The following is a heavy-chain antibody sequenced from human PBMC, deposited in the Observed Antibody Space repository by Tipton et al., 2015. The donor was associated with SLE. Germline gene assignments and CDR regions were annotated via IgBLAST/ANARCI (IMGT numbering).Heavy chain of an antibody. CDR3: ARGPYDFWSGSDMDV. Sequence: TLSLTCTVSGGSISSGGYYWSWIRQHPGKGLEWIGYIYYSGSTYYNPSLKSRVTISVDTSKNQFSLKLSSVTAADTAVYYCARGPYDFWSGSDMDVWGQGTTVTVSS. CDR1: GGSISSGGYY. CDR2: IYYSGST. J-gene: IGHJ6*02. D-gene: IGHD3-3*01. V-gene: IGHV4-31*03.